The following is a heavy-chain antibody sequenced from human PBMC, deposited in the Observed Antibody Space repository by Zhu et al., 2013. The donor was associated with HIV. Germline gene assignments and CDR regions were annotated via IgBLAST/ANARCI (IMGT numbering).Heavy chain of an antibody. Sequence: QVQLVQSGAEVKKPGASVKVSCKASGYTFTGYYMHWVRQAPGQGLQWMGGIIPVFGTVNYAQTFEDRVTITADELRSTAYLELRSLRSDDTAVYFCARDGEEYNMDNWFDFWGQGTLVTVS. D-gene: IGHD3-10*01. CDR3: ARDGEEYNMDNWFDF. V-gene: IGHV1-69*01. J-gene: IGHJ5*01. CDR2: IIPVFGTV. CDR1: GYTFTGYY.